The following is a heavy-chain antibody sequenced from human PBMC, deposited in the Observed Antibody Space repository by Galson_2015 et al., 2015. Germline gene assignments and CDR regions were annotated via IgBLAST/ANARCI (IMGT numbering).Heavy chain of an antibody. Sequence: SVKVSCKASGFTFTSSAVQWVRQARGQRLEWIGWIVVGSGNTNYAQKFQERVTITRDMSTSTAYMELNSLRAEDTAVYYCAKNPPKYDYVWGTPGDYWGQGTLVTVSS. D-gene: IGHD3-16*01. V-gene: IGHV1-58*01. CDR3: AKNPPKYDYVWGTPGDY. CDR2: IVVGSGNT. J-gene: IGHJ4*02. CDR1: GFTFTSSA.